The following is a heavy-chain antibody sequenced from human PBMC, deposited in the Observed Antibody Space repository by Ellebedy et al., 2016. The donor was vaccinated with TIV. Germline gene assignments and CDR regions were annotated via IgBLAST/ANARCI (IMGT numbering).Heavy chain of an antibody. CDR1: GFTFSDYW. CDR2: IKQDESEK. Sequence: GGSLRLSXVVSGFTFSDYWMSWVRQAPGRGLEWVANIKQDESEKYYVDSVKGRFTISRDNAKNSLYLQMNSLRVEDTAVYYCGRAMDVWGKGTTVTVSS. CDR3: GRAMDV. V-gene: IGHV3-7*01. J-gene: IGHJ6*04.